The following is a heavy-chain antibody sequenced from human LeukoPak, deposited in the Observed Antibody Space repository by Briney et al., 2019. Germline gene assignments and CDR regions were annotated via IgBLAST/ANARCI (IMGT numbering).Heavy chain of an antibody. CDR2: IKQDGSEK. V-gene: IGHV3-7*04. CDR3: ARGSGHDQDCFDY. Sequence: PGGSLRLSCAASGFTFSDHYMDWVRQAPGKGLEWVANIKQDGSEKYYVDSVKGRFTISRDNAKNSLYLQMNSLRAEDTAVYYCARGSGHDQDCFDYWGQGTLVTVSS. J-gene: IGHJ4*02. D-gene: IGHD2-15*01. CDR1: GFTFSDHY.